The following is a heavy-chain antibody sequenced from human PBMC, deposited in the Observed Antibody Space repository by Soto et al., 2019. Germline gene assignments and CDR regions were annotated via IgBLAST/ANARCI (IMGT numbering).Heavy chain of an antibody. V-gene: IGHV6-1*01. D-gene: IGHD3-22*01. J-gene: IGHJ6*02. CDR2: TYYRSKWYN. Sequence: SQTLSLTCAISGDSVSSNSAAWNWIRQSPSRGLEWLGRTYYRSKWYNDYAVSVKSRITINPDTSKNQFSLQLNSVTPEDTAVYYCARDRTYYYDSSGYHLRDYYYYYGMDVWGQGTTVTVSS. CDR3: ARDRTYYYDSSGYHLRDYYYYYGMDV. CDR1: GDSVSSNSAA.